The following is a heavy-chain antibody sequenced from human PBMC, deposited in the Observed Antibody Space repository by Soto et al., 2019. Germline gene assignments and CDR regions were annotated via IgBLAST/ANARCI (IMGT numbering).Heavy chain of an antibody. V-gene: IGHV3-30*03. CDR1: GVTFKDYG. Sequence: PGGSLRLSCGAPGVTFKDYGMHWVRQAPGKGLEWVAVISYDGKQTYYADSVKGRFTISKDKSKRTLFLQMDSLRVDDTAVYYCARDGWGSNWYFDLWGSGPLVTVSS. D-gene: IGHD3-16*01. CDR3: ARDGWGSNWYFDL. J-gene: IGHJ2*01. CDR2: ISYDGKQT.